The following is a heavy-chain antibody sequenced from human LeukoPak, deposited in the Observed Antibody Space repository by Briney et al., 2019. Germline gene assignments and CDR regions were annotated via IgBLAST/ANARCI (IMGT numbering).Heavy chain of an antibody. D-gene: IGHD5-12*01. J-gene: IGHJ4*02. CDR2: ISSSGSTI. V-gene: IGHV3-48*03. CDR3: ARASAVATSPFDY. CDR1: GFTFSSYE. Sequence: GGSLRLSCAASGFTFSSYEMNWVRQAPGKGLEWVSHISSSGSTIYYADSVKGRFTISRDNAKNSLYLQMNSLRAEDTAVYYCARASAVATSPFDYWGQGTLVTVSS.